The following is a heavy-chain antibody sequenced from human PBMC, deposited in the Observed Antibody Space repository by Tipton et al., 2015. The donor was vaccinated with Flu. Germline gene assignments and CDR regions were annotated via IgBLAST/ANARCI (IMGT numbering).Heavy chain of an antibody. D-gene: IGHD5-12*01. Sequence: QVQLVQSGGEVKKPGTSVKVSCKASGYSFTSDGITWVRQAPGQGLEWMGWIGTYNGDTNVAQSLQGRVTMTRDTFANTAFLELTGLRSDDTAVYYCTLGLEWLQLWGQGTLITVSS. CDR1: GYSFTSDG. V-gene: IGHV1-18*04. CDR3: TLGLEWLQL. J-gene: IGHJ4*02. CDR2: IGTYNGDT.